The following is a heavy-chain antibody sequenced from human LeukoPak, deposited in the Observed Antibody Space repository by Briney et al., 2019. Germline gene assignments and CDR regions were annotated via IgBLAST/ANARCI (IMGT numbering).Heavy chain of an antibody. J-gene: IGHJ3*01. Sequence: GGSLRLSCAASGFTFSSHAMSWVRQAPGKGLEWVSAISGSGGSTYYADSVKGRFTISKDNSNNTMYLEINSLRAEDTAFYYCTKVMYSSGWSDAFDVWGQGTKVTVSS. CDR2: ISGSGGST. CDR1: GFTFSSHA. V-gene: IGHV3-23*01. CDR3: TKVMYSSGWSDAFDV. D-gene: IGHD6-19*01.